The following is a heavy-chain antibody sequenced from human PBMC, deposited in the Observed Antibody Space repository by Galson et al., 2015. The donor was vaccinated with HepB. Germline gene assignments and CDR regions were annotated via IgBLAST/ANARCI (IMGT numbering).Heavy chain of an antibody. V-gene: IGHV2-70*11. Sequence: PSLVKPTQTLTLTCTFSGFSLSTSGVCVSWIRQPPGKALEWLARIDWDDDKYYSTSLKTRLTISKDTSKNQVVLTMTNMDPVDTATYYCARMEVRDYYFDYWGQGTLVTVSS. CDR1: GFSLSTSGVC. J-gene: IGHJ4*02. CDR3: ARMEVRDYYFDY. CDR2: IDWDDDK. D-gene: IGHD3-10*01.